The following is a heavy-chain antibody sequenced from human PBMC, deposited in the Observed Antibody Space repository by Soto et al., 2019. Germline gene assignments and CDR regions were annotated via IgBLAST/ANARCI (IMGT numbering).Heavy chain of an antibody. Sequence: GGSLRLSCAASGFTFSSYGMHWVRQAPGKGLVWVAVIWYDGSNKYYADSVKGRFTISRDNSKNTLYLQMNSLRAEDTAVYYCARDSLGRSSWNYYGMDVWGQGTTVTVSS. CDR1: GFTFSSYG. CDR2: IWYDGSNK. D-gene: IGHD6-13*01. V-gene: IGHV3-33*01. CDR3: ARDSLGRSSWNYYGMDV. J-gene: IGHJ6*02.